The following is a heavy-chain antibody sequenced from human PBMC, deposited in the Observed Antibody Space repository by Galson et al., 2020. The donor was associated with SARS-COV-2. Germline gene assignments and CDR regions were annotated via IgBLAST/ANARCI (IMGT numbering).Heavy chain of an antibody. CDR2: TSLDGSDK. CDR1: GFKFGSFA. J-gene: IGHJ4*02. D-gene: IGHD2-15*01. CDR3: ASDGRSLYCSAGFCSYPFFNY. Sequence: GESLKISCVASGFKFGSFAMHWVRQSPGKGLEWVAVTSLDGSDKFYAQSVRGRFTISKDNSKNTLYLQMNNLRPDDAAIYYCASDGRSLYCSAGFCSYPFFNYWGQGTQVSVSS. V-gene: IGHV3-30*01.